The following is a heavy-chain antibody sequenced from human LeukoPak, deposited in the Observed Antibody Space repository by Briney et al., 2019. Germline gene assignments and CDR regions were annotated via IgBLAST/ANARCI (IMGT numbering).Heavy chain of an antibody. CDR2: LSCTGKT. J-gene: IGHJ4*02. V-gene: IGHV4-59*02. CDR3: SEGYFEPFDH. Sequence: SETLSLTCVVSGASVSSSHWNWIRQLPGKRLEWIGCLSCTGKTDYNPSLTSRVTISLDTSKNQVSLKLRSVTAADTAVYYCSEGYFEPFDHWGQGTLVTVSS. CDR1: GASVSSSH. D-gene: IGHD2/OR15-2a*01.